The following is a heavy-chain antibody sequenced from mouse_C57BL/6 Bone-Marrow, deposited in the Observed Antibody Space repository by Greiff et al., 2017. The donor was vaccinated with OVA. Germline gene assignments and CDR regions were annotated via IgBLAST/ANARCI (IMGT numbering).Heavy chain of an antibody. V-gene: IGHV1-9*01. CDR2: ILPGSGST. CDR1: GYTFTGYW. Sequence: VQLQQSGAELMKPGASVKLSCKATGYTFTGYWIEWVKQRPGHGLEWIGEILPGSGSTNYNEKFKGKATFTADTSSNTAYMQLSSLTTEDSAIYYCARKGPYYYGSSLYAMDYWGQGTSVTVSS. J-gene: IGHJ4*01. CDR3: ARKGPYYYGSSLYAMDY. D-gene: IGHD1-1*01.